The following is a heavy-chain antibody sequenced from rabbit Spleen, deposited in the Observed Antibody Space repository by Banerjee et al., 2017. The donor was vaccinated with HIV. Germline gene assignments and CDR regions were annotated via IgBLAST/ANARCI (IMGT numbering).Heavy chain of an antibody. CDR1: GFPFSISYY. D-gene: IGHD8-1*01. Sequence: QEQLVESGGGLVKPGASLTLTCKASGFPFSISYYMCWVRQAPGKGLEWIACIDTSDGDTDYANWPKGRFTISKASSTTVTLQMTSLTVADTATYFCARDTGSSFSSYGMDLWGQGTLVTVS. CDR3: ARDTGSSFSSYGMDL. CDR2: IDTSDGDT. J-gene: IGHJ6*01. V-gene: IGHV1S45*01.